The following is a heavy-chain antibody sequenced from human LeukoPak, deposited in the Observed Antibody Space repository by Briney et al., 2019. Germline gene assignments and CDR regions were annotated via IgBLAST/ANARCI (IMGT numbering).Heavy chain of an antibody. CDR2: SSAYNGNT. Sequence: ASVKVPCKASGYTFTSYGISWVRQAPGQGLEWMGWSSAYNGNTNHAQKLQGRVTMTTDTSTSTAYMELRSLRSDDTAVYYCARVAEMATGPRGCDAFDIWGQGTMVTVSS. D-gene: IGHD5-24*01. CDR1: GYTFTSYG. CDR3: ARVAEMATGPRGCDAFDI. J-gene: IGHJ3*02. V-gene: IGHV1-18*01.